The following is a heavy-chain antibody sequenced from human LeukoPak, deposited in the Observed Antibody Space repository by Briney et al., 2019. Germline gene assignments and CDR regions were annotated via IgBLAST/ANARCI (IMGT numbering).Heavy chain of an antibody. D-gene: IGHD3-10*01. CDR1: GGSFSGYY. J-gene: IGHJ6*04. Sequence: PSETLSLTCAVYGGSFSGYYWSWIRQPPGKGLEWIGEINHSGSTNYNPSLKSRVTISVDTPKNQFSLKPSSVTAADTAVYYCARGLRGNYGSGSRYYYGMDVWGKGTTVTVSS. V-gene: IGHV4-34*01. CDR3: ARGLRGNYGSGSRYYYGMDV. CDR2: INHSGST.